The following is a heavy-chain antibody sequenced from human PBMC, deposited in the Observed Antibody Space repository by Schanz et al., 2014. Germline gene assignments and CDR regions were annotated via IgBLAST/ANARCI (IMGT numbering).Heavy chain of an antibody. D-gene: IGHD5-18*01. CDR2: LSWNRRSV. CDR1: GFTFEDYA. Sequence: EVQLVESGGIVVRPGGSLRLSCAASGFTFEDYAMHWVRQVPGKGLEWVAGLSWNRRSVGYADSVKGRFTISRDNSKNTLSLQMNSLRAEDTAVYYCAREEGYGYGPGAFDIWGQGTMVTVSS. CDR3: AREEGYGYGPGAFDI. V-gene: IGHV3-9*01. J-gene: IGHJ3*02.